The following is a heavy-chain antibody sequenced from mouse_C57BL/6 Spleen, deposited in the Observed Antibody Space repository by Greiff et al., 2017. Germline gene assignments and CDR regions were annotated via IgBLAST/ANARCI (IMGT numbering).Heavy chain of an antibody. Sequence: VQLQESGAELARPGASVKLSCKASGYTFTSYGLSWVKQSTGQGLEWIGEIYPRSGNTYYNEKVKGKATLTADKASSTAYMVLRSLTAEDTAVYFSARSAPGWAMDYWGQGTSVTVSS. D-gene: IGHD1-1*02. CDR2: IYPRSGNT. J-gene: IGHJ4*01. CDR3: ARSAPGWAMDY. V-gene: IGHV1-81*01. CDR1: GYTFTSYG.